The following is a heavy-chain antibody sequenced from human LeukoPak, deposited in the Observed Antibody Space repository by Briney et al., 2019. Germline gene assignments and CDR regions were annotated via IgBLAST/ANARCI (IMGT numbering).Heavy chain of an antibody. D-gene: IGHD3-9*01. V-gene: IGHV1-8*01. CDR1: GYPFTSYN. Sequence: ASVKVSCKASGYPFTSYNVNWVRQATGRGLGWMGWMSTNSGNTGYSQNFQGRVTMTRDTSISTAYMELSSLRAEDTAVYYCARWGPYDILTGRINWGQGTLVTVSS. CDR2: MSTNSGNT. CDR3: ARWGPYDILTGRIN. J-gene: IGHJ4*02.